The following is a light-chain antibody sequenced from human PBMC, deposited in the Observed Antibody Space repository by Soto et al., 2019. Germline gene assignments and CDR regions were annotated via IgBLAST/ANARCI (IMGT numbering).Light chain of an antibody. CDR1: QSVSSN. Sequence: EIVMTQSPATLSVSPGERATLSCRASQSVSSNLAWYQQKPGQALRLLIYGASTRATGIPARFSGSGSGTEFTITISSLQSEDFAVYYCQQYNNWYTFGQGTKLEIK. V-gene: IGKV3-15*01. CDR2: GAS. CDR3: QQYNNWYT. J-gene: IGKJ2*01.